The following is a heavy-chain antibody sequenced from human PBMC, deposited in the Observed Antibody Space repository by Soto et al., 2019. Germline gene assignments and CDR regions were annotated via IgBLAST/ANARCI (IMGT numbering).Heavy chain of an antibody. Sequence: QVQLVQYGAEEKRPGSSVKVSCKASGDTFNFYSINWVRQAPGVGLEWVGRVNPILSMSNYAQRFQGRVTMTADKSTSTAYMELRSLRSEDAAIYYCASSYGSGYRAFDYWGQGALVTVSS. CDR3: ASSYGSGYRAFDY. CDR2: VNPILSMS. V-gene: IGHV1-69*02. CDR1: GDTFNFYS. J-gene: IGHJ4*02. D-gene: IGHD3-10*01.